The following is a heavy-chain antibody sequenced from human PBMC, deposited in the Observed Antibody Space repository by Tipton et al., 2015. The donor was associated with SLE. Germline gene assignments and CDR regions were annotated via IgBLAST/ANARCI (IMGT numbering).Heavy chain of an antibody. CDR3: ARTAGRSVKLWYFDL. CDR1: GGSISSSSYY. CDR2: IYYSGGT. J-gene: IGHJ2*01. Sequence: TLSLTCTVSGGSISSSSYYWGWIRQSPGKGLEWIGSIYYSGGTYYNPSLKSRVTVSADTSKNQFSLKLSSVTAADTAVHYCARTAGRSVKLWYFDLWGRGTLVTVSS. D-gene: IGHD5-18*01. V-gene: IGHV4-39*07.